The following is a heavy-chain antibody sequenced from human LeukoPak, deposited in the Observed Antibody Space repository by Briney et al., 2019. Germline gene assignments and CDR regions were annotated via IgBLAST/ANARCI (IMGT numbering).Heavy chain of an antibody. Sequence: GESLKISCKGSGYTFNNFWIAWVRQMPGKGLEWMGIIYPDDSDTRYSQSFQGQVTISADKSISTAYLQWSSLKASDTAIYYCARPRKPLYADASDFDSWAQGTLVTGSS. CDR2: IYPDDSDT. D-gene: IGHD2-2*01. CDR1: GYTFNNFW. J-gene: IGHJ4*02. CDR3: ARPRKPLYADASDFDS. V-gene: IGHV5-51*01.